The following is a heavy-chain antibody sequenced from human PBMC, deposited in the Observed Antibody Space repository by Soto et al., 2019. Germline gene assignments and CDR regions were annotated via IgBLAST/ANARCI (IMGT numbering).Heavy chain of an antibody. Sequence: QLQLQESGPGLVKPSETLSLTCSVSGDSINSDKYYWGWIRQPPGKGLEWIGSIYFRGNTYYNPSLQTRLTISLDKSKSQFSLKLNPVTAADSAVYFCARLEGLATSSYYFDFWGQGALVTVSS. CDR3: ARLEGLATSSYYFDF. CDR2: IYFRGNT. CDR1: GDSINSDKYY. V-gene: IGHV4-39*01. D-gene: IGHD6-6*01. J-gene: IGHJ4*02.